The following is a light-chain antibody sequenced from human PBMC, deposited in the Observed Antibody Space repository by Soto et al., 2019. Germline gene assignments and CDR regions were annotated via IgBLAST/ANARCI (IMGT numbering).Light chain of an antibody. J-gene: IGKJ1*01. CDR2: GAS. CDR1: QSVSSSY. Sequence: EIVLTQSPGTLSLSPGERATLSCRASQSVSSSYLAWYQQKPGQAPRLLIYGASSRATGIPDRFSGSGSGTDFTLTISRLEPEDFALYYCQQYGSSPTWTLGQGTKVEIK. CDR3: QQYGSSPTWT. V-gene: IGKV3-20*01.